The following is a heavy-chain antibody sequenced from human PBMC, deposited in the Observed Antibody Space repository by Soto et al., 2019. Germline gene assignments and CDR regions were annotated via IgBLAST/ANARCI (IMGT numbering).Heavy chain of an antibody. CDR2: MSSDGSTT. J-gene: IGHJ4*02. CDR3: ATAEVDY. Sequence: EVQLVESGGGLVQPGGSLRLSCAVSGFTFANHWMHWVRQAPGKGLEWVSRMSSDGSTTDYADSVKGRFTVSRDNAKNTLYLQMNSLRAEDTAVYYCATAEVDYWGPGTLVTVSS. V-gene: IGHV3-74*01. CDR1: GFTFANHW.